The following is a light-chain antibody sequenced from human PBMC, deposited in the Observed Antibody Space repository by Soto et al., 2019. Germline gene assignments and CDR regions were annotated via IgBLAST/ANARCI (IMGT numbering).Light chain of an antibody. J-gene: IGLJ2*01. Sequence: QSVLTQSPSASGSPGQSVTISCTGTSTDVGAYTFVSWYQHHPGKAPRLMIYEVNKRLSGVPDRFSGSKSGYTASLTVSGLQSEDEADYYCSSYSGSSILVFGGGTKLTVL. CDR2: EVN. V-gene: IGLV2-8*01. CDR3: SSYSGSSILV. CDR1: STDVGAYTF.